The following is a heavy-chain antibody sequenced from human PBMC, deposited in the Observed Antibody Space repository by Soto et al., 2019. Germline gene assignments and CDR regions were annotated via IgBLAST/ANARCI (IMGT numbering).Heavy chain of an antibody. CDR1: GGSISSGGYY. D-gene: IGHD3-10*01. CDR3: ARGPPGFGEVSDPDLLAY. V-gene: IGHV4-31*03. Sequence: SETLSLTCTVSGGSISSGGYYWSWIRQHPGKGLEWIGYIYYSGSTYYNPSLKSRVTISVDTSKNQFSLKLSSVTAADTAGYYCARGPPGFGEVSDPDLLAYWGQGTPVTGSS. CDR2: IYYSGST. J-gene: IGHJ4*02.